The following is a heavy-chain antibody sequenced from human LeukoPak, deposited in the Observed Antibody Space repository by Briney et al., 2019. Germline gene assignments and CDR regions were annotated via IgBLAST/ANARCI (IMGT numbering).Heavy chain of an antibody. Sequence: PGGSLRLSCATSGLNFNNAWMSWVRQAPGKGLEWVSHVRPGDGPTTYAESVKGRFTISRDNSKNTVSLQMNSLRVEDTAVYYCTRDHITSWQIDFWGQGTMVTVSS. D-gene: IGHD2-2*01. J-gene: IGHJ4*02. CDR3: TRDHITSWQIDF. V-gene: IGHV3-23*01. CDR1: GLNFNNAW. CDR2: VRPGDGPT.